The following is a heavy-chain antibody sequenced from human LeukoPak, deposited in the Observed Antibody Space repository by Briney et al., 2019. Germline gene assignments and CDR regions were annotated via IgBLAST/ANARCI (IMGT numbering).Heavy chain of an antibody. CDR1: GYTLTELS. CDR3: ATDLSGYYDSSGSY. Sequence: ASVKVSCKVSGYTLTELSMHSVRQAPGKGLEWRGGFGPEDGETIYVQKFQGRVIMTEDTSTDTAYMELSSLRSEDTAVYYCATDLSGYYDSSGSYGGQGTLVTVS. J-gene: IGHJ4*02. D-gene: IGHD3-22*01. V-gene: IGHV1-24*01. CDR2: FGPEDGET.